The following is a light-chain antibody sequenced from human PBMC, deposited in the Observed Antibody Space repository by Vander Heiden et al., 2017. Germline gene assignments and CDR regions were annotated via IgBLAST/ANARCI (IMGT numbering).Light chain of an antibody. J-gene: IGKJ1*01. V-gene: IGKV4-1*01. CDR1: QSVLYSSHHQNY. CDR3: QQYYSTPRT. Sequence: DIVMTQSLDSLAVSLGDSATINCRSSQSVLYSSHHQNYLAWYQQKPGKPPKLLIYWASTRESGVPERFSGSGSGTDFTLTISSLQAEDVAVYYCQQYYSTPRTFGQGTKVEIK. CDR2: WAS.